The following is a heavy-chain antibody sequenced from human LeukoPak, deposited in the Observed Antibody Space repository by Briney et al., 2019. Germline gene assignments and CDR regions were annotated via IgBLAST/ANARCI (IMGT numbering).Heavy chain of an antibody. J-gene: IGHJ4*02. Sequence: PGGSLRLSCAASGFTFSSYSMNWVRQAPGEGLEWVSYISSSSSTIYYADSVKGRFTISRDNAKNSLYLQMNSLRAEDTAVFYCAREFGYYGSGSAYGYWGQGTLVTVSS. V-gene: IGHV3-48*04. CDR3: AREFGYYGSGSAYGY. D-gene: IGHD3-10*01. CDR2: ISSSSSTI. CDR1: GFTFSSYS.